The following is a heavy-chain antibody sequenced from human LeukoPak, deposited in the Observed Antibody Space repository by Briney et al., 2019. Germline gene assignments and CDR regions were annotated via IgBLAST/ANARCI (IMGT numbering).Heavy chain of an antibody. J-gene: IGHJ6*04. CDR2: ISASGTLT. D-gene: IGHD6-25*01. CDR1: GFSFSTYE. V-gene: IGHV3-48*03. Sequence: GGSLRLSCAASGFSFSTYEMNWVRQAPGKGLEWISYISASGTLTHYADSVEGRFTISRDNAKNSLYLQMNSLRGEDTAVYYCARDGTPIYSSGWVYMDVWGKGTAVTISS. CDR3: ARDGTPIYSSGWVYMDV.